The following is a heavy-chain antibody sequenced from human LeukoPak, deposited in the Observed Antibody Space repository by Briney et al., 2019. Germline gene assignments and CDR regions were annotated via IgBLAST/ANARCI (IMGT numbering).Heavy chain of an antibody. CDR2: GYYSGRT. CDR1: GGSISSADYY. D-gene: IGHD2-2*01. J-gene: IGHJ4*02. Sequence: SETLSLTCTVSGGSISSADYYWSWIRQPPGKGLERIGYGYYSGRTYYNPSLKSRLTISLDTSKNHFSLNLSSVTAADTAVYFCARDVRRRGASNYFDNWGQGTLVTVSS. V-gene: IGHV4-30-4*08. CDR3: ARDVRRRGASNYFDN.